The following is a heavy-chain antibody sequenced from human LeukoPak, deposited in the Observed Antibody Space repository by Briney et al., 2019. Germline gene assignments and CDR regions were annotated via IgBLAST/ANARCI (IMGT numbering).Heavy chain of an antibody. CDR1: GGSVSSGSYY. CDR3: ARSGGYSSPLNY. D-gene: IGHD6-19*01. J-gene: IGHJ4*02. V-gene: IGHV4-61*01. CDR2: IYYSGST. Sequence: SETLSLTCTVSGGSVSSGSYYWSWIRQPPGKGLEWIGYIYYSGSTNYNPSLKSRVTISVDTSKNRFSLKLSSVTTADTAVYYCARSGGYSSPLNYWGQGTLVTVSS.